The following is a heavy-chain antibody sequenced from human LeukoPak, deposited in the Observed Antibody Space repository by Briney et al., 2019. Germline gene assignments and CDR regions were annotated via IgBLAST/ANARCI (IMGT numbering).Heavy chain of an antibody. CDR2: ITSNGSN. CDR1: GFTFSSHW. V-gene: IGHV3-74*01. Sequence: GSLRLSCAGSGFTFSSHWMHWVRQAPGTGLVWVSHITSNGSNSYAASMNRRFTTSSNTEKNLLFQQINSMRDDDTAVYFCARDLGSTPADTDAFDFWGQGTMVTVSS. CDR3: ARDLGSTPADTDAFDF. J-gene: IGHJ3*01. D-gene: IGHD2-2*01.